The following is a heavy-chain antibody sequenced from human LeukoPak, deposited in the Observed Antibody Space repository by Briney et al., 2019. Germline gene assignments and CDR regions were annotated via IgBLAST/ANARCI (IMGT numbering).Heavy chain of an antibody. V-gene: IGHV3-21*01. CDR2: ISSSSSYI. Sequence: PGGSLRLSCAASGFSFSSYAMSWVRQAPGKGLEWVSSISSSSSYIYYADSVKGRFTISRDNSKNTLYLQMNSLRAEDTAVYYCARDRGYCSSTSCYARYFQHWGQGTLVTVSS. D-gene: IGHD2-2*01. CDR1: GFSFSSYA. J-gene: IGHJ1*01. CDR3: ARDRGYCSSTSCYARYFQH.